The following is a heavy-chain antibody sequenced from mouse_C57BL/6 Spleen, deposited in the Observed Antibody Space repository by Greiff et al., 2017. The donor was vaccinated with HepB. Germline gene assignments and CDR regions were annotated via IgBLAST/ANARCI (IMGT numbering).Heavy chain of an antibody. D-gene: IGHD1-1*01. J-gene: IGHJ2*01. CDR3: ARSLYYYGSSYEYY. V-gene: IGHV1-59*01. Sequence: QVQLQQPGAELVRPGTSVKLSCKASGYTFTSYWMHWVKQRPGQGLEWIGVIDPSDSYTNYNQKFKGKATLTVDTSSSTAYMQLSSLTYEDSAVYYCARSLYYYGSSYEYYWGQGTTLTVSS. CDR2: IDPSDSYT. CDR1: GYTFTSYW.